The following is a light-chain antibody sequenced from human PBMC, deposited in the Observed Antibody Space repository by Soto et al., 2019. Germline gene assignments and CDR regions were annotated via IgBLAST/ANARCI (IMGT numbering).Light chain of an antibody. Sequence: QSALTQPASVSGSRGQSITSSCTGTSSDVRNYKLVSWYQHHPGKAPQLMTYDDNKRPSGVSNRFSGSKSGNTASLTIYDLQADDEADYHCCSYAGRSAYVFGTGTKVTVL. CDR3: CSYAGRSAYV. J-gene: IGLJ1*01. V-gene: IGLV2-23*01. CDR2: DDN. CDR1: SSDVRNYKL.